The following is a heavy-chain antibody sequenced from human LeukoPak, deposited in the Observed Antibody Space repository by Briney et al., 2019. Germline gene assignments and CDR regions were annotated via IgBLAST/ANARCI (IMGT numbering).Heavy chain of an antibody. CDR1: GFTFSIYA. D-gene: IGHD2-15*01. CDR2: ISGSGGNT. J-gene: IGHJ4*02. Sequence: GGSLRLSCVASGFTFSIYAMSWVRQAPGKGLEWVSAISGSGGNTYYADSVKGRFTISRDNSNNTLYLQMNSLRAEDTAVYYCAKGRLLPDYWGQGTLVTVSS. CDR3: AKGRLLPDY. V-gene: IGHV3-23*01.